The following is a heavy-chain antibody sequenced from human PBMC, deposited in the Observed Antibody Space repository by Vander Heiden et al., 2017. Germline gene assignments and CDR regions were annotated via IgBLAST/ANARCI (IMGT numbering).Heavy chain of an antibody. V-gene: IGHV1-8*02. CDR2: MDPKTGKT. CDR3: ARYCSSASCYKFDY. D-gene: IGHD2-2*01. CDR1: VYTFTDYE. J-gene: IGHJ4*02. Sequence: QLQLLQSGAEVKKPGASVQASCTASVYTFTDYEINFVPQAAGQRLEWVGWMDPKTGKTGDAQKFQGRVAMTRNTSITTASMELGSLRSEDTAVYYCARYCSSASCYKFDYWGQGTLVTVSS.